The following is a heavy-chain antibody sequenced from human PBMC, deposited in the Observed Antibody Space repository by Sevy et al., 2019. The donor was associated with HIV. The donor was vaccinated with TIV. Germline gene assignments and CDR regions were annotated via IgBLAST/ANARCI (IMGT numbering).Heavy chain of an antibody. CDR1: GYTFTSYG. CDR2: ISAYNGNT. J-gene: IGHJ4*02. V-gene: IGHV1-18*01. Sequence: ASVKVSCKASGYTFTSYGISWVRQAPGQGLEWMGWISAYNGNTNYAQKLQGRVTMTTDTSTSTAYMELRSLRSDDTAVYYCAVDFRPYCSSTSCSYTPYSSSWYDSDYWGQGTLVTVSS. D-gene: IGHD2-2*01. CDR3: AVDFRPYCSSTSCSYTPYSSSWYDSDY.